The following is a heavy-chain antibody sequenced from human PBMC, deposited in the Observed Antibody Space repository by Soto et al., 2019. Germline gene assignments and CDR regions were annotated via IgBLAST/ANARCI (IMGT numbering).Heavy chain of an antibody. CDR3: ATSRISIAVAGETEYYFDY. V-gene: IGHV1-2*02. CDR2: INPNSGGT. D-gene: IGHD6-19*01. Sequence: GASVKVSCKASGYIFTGYYMHWVRQAPGQGLEWMGWINPNSGGTNYAQKFQGRVTMTRDTSISTAYMELSRLRSDDTAVYYCATSRISIAVAGETEYYFDYWGQGTPVTVSS. CDR1: GYIFTGYY. J-gene: IGHJ4*02.